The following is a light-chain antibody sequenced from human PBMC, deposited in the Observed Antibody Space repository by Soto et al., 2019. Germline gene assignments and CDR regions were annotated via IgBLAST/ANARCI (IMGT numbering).Light chain of an antibody. J-gene: IGKJ1*01. CDR2: GAS. CDR1: QSVSTY. V-gene: IGKV3-15*01. Sequence: EIVLTQSPVILSLSPVERATLSCRASQSVSTYLAWYQQKPGQAPRLLIYGASTRATGIPARFSGSGSGTEFTLTISSLQSEDFAVYFCQQYNIWPQTFGQGTKVDIK. CDR3: QQYNIWPQT.